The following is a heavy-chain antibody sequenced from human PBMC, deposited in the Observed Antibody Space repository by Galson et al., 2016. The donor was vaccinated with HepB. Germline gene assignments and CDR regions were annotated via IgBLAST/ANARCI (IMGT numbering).Heavy chain of an antibody. V-gene: IGHV3-30-3*01. J-gene: IGHJ3*02. CDR1: GFTFSLYT. CDR2: ISNAASNK. CDR3: ANIHAGSFAFDI. Sequence: SLRLSCAASGFTFSLYTMHWVRQAPGKGLEWVSLISNAASNKYYADSVKGRFTNSRDNSKNTLYLQMNSLRTEDTATYYCANIHAGSFAFDIWGQGTKVTVSS. D-gene: IGHD3-10*01.